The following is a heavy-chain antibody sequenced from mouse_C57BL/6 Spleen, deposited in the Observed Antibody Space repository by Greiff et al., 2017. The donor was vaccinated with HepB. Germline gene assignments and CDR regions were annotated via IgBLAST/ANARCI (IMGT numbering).Heavy chain of an antibody. V-gene: IGHV1-69*01. CDR3: ARELDSSGYFDY. D-gene: IGHD3-2*02. Sequence: VQLQQPGAELVMPGASVKLSCKASGYTFTSYWMHWVKQRPGQGLEWIGEIDPSDSYTNYNQKFKGKSTLTVDKSSSTAYMQLSSLTSEDSAVYYCARELDSSGYFDYWGQGTTLTVSS. J-gene: IGHJ2*01. CDR1: GYTFTSYW. CDR2: IDPSDSYT.